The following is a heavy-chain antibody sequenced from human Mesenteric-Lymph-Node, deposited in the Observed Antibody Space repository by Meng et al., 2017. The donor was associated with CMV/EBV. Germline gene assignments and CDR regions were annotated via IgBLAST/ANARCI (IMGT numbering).Heavy chain of an antibody. CDR1: GASISSGRYY. CDR2: IYYSGST. V-gene: IGHV4-31*02. CDR3: ARDTADYDFWSGYYY. D-gene: IGHD3-3*01. Sequence: GASISSGRYYWSWIRQHPGKGLEWIGYIYYSGSTYYNPSLKSRVTISVDTSKNQFSLKLSSVTAADTAVYYCARDTADYDFWSGYYYWGQGTLVTVSS. J-gene: IGHJ4*02.